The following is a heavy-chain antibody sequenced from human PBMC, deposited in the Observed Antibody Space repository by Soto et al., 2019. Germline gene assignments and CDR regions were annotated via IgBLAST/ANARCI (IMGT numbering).Heavy chain of an antibody. CDR2: ITHRGTT. CDR3: ARWNENHYFSGNFKTSYIVDF. J-gene: IGHJ4*02. V-gene: IGHV4-34*01. D-gene: IGHD2-15*01. Sequence: SETMSLTCSVYVAPFTGYYWTWIRQPPGKGLEWIGEITHRGTTNYNPSLKSRVTISLDTSRNRFSLTLSSVTAADTAVYHCARWNENHYFSGNFKTSYIVDFRGQGKLVTVSA. CDR1: VAPFTGYY.